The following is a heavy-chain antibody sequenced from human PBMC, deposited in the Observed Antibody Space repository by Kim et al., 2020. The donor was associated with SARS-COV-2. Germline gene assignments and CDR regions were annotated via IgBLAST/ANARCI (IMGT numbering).Heavy chain of an antibody. CDR3: ARAPAVVSFDF. CDR1: GFTFSSYW. Sequence: GGSLRLSCAASGFTFSSYWMHWVRQAPGKGLVWVSRINTDGSITSYADPVKGRFTISRDNAKNTLYLQMDSLRVEDTAVYYCARAPAVVSFDFWDQGTLVTVSS. V-gene: IGHV3-74*01. D-gene: IGHD2-8*02. CDR2: INTDGSIT. J-gene: IGHJ4*02.